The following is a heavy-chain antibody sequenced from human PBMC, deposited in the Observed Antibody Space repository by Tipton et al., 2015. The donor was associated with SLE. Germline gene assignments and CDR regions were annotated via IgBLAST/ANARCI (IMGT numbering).Heavy chain of an antibody. V-gene: IGHV3-30*02. Sequence: SLRLSCAASGFTFSSFALTWVRQAPGKGLGWVAFIRHDGKKKKYADSVKGRFTISRDNSKNTLYLQVNSLRDEDTAVYYCAKDREDRWLGDYWGQGTLVTVSS. CDR1: GFTFSSFA. CDR2: IRHDGKKK. J-gene: IGHJ4*02. D-gene: IGHD4-23*01. CDR3: AKDREDRWLGDY.